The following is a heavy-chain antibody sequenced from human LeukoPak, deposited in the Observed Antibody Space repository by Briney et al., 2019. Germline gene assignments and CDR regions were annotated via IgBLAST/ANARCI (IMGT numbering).Heavy chain of an antibody. CDR2: INPNSGGT. CDR1: GYTFTGYY. V-gene: IGHV1-2*02. Sequence: ASVKVSCKASGYTFTGYYMHWVRQAPGQGLEWMGWINPNSGGTDYAQKFQGRVTMTRDTSTSTVYMELSSLRSDDTAVYYCARDRRGVIVMGIDYWGQGTLVTVSS. CDR3: ARDRRGVIVMGIDY. J-gene: IGHJ4*02. D-gene: IGHD3-16*02.